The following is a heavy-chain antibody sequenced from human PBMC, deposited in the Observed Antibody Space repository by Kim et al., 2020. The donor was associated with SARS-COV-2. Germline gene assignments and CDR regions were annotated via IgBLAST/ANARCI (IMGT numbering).Heavy chain of an antibody. V-gene: IGHV1-69*13. CDR1: GGTFSSYA. D-gene: IGHD3-22*01. Sequence: SVKVSCKASGGTFSSYAISWVRQATGQGLEWMGGIIPIFGTANYAQKFQGRVTITADESTSTAYMELSSLRSEDTAVYYCARARYYDVSSGYYRDDAFDIWGEGTMVTVSS. J-gene: IGHJ3*02. CDR2: IIPIFGTA. CDR3: ARARYYDVSSGYYRDDAFDI.